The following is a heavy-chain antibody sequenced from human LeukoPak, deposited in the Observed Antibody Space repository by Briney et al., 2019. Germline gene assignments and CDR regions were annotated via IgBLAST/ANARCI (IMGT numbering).Heavy chain of an antibody. D-gene: IGHD3-22*01. CDR1: GGSISGSYY. J-gene: IGHJ4*02. CDR2: IYYGGRI. V-gene: IGHV4-39*01. CDR3: ASVETMIVVVKN. Sequence: SETLSLTCTVSGGSISGSYYWVWIRQPPGKGLEWIGSIYYGGRIYYNPSLKSRVTISVDTSKNQFSLKLSSVTAADTAVYYCASVETMIVVVKNWGQGTLVTVSS.